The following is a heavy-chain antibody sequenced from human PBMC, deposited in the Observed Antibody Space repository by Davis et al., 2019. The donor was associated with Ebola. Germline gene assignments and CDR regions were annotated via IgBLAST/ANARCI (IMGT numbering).Heavy chain of an antibody. Sequence: HTGGSLRLSCAASGFTFSNYRMHWVRQVPGTGLVWVSRINNDGGSTNYADSVKGRFTISRDNAKNTLYMQMNSLRAEDTALYYCAREDKDFDSWGQGTLVTVSS. CDR1: GFTFSNYR. CDR3: AREDKDFDS. CDR2: INNDGGST. V-gene: IGHV3-74*01. J-gene: IGHJ4*02.